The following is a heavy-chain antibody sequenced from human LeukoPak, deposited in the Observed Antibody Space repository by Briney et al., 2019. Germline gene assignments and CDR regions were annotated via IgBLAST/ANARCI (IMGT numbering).Heavy chain of an antibody. Sequence: SEILSLTCTMSGDSRSTFYWSWSRNPAGKGLEWIGRIHTSGTTKYNPSLKRRVTMSLDTSKNQFSLSLSSVTAADTAVYYCAGSYGDFHNWFDPWGQGTLVTVSS. J-gene: IGHJ5*02. D-gene: IGHD4-17*01. V-gene: IGHV4-4*07. CDR1: GDSRSTFY. CDR3: AGSYGDFHNWFDP. CDR2: IHTSGTT.